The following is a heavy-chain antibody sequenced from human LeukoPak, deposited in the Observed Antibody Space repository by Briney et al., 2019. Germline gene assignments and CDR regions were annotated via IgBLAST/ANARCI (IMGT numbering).Heavy chain of an antibody. J-gene: IGHJ4*02. CDR2: MNPNSGNT. Sequence: ASVKVSCKTSGYTFPSYDINWVRQATGQWLEWMGWMNPNSGNTGYTQKFQGRVTISRNTSITTAYMELSSLRSEDTGVYYCARGPKWTGSYYYFDYWGQGTLVTVSS. D-gene: IGHD1-26*01. CDR3: ARGPKWTGSYYYFDY. V-gene: IGHV1-8*01. CDR1: GYTFPSYD.